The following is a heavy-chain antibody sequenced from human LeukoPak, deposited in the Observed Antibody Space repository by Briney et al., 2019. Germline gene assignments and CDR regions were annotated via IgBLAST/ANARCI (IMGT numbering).Heavy chain of an antibody. Sequence: PSQTLSLTCTVSGGSISSGDYYWSWIRQPPGKGLEWIGSIYYSGSTYYNPSLKSRVTISVDTSKNQFSLKLSSVTAADTAVYYCAREKTKDTYYDYYDSSGYSYPGAFDIWGQGTMVTVSS. CDR2: IYYSGST. V-gene: IGHV4-39*07. J-gene: IGHJ3*02. CDR1: GGSISSGDYY. D-gene: IGHD3-22*01. CDR3: AREKTKDTYYDYYDSSGYSYPGAFDI.